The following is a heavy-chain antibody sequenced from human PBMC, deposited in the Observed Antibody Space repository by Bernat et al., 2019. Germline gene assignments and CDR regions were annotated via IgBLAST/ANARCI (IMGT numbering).Heavy chain of an antibody. Sequence: QVQLVESGGGVVQPGRSLRLSCAASGFTFSSYGMHWVRQAPGKGLEWVAVIWYDGSNKYYADFVKGRFTISRDNSKNTLYLQMNSLRAEDTAVYYCARALRSNQRLVPYRTYYYYGMDVWGQGTTVTVSS. V-gene: IGHV3-33*01. J-gene: IGHJ6*02. CDR3: ARALRSNQRLVPYRTYYYYGMDV. CDR1: GFTFSSYG. CDR2: IWYDGSNK. D-gene: IGHD6-13*01.